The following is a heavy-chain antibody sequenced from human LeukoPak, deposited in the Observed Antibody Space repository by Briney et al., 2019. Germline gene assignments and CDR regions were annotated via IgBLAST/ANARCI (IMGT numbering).Heavy chain of an antibody. D-gene: IGHD3-22*01. CDR3: TRGSIAYYYMDV. Sequence: PSETLSLTCTVSGGSISSSSYFWGWIRQPPGKGLEWIGSIYYSGSTYYNPSLKSRVTISVDTSKNQFSLKLSSVTAADTAVYYCTRGSIAYYYMDVWGKGTTVTISS. CDR2: IYYSGST. V-gene: IGHV4-39*07. CDR1: GGSISSSSYF. J-gene: IGHJ6*03.